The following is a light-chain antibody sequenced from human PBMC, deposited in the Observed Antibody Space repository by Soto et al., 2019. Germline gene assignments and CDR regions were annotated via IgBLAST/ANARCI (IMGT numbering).Light chain of an antibody. J-gene: IGKJ4*01. CDR1: EGINTG. CDR3: QKFSAYPLT. V-gene: IGKV1-13*02. Sequence: AIQLTQSPSSLSASVGDRVTITCRASEGINTGVAWYQQKPGKSPKLLIYETSNLASGVSLRFSGTGYGTQFSLAIGGLQPEDFATYHFQKFSAYPLTFGGWTKVEIK. CDR2: ETS.